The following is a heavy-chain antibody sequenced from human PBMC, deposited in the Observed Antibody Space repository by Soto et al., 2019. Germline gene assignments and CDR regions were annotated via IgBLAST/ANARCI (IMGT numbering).Heavy chain of an antibody. Sequence: LRLSCSASGFTFSSYAMHWVRQAPGKGLEYVSAISSNGGSTYYADSVKGRFTISRDNSKNTLYLQMSSLRAEDTAVYYCVKDPVGQLLSGAWFDPWGQGTLVTVSS. V-gene: IGHV3-64D*06. J-gene: IGHJ5*02. CDR2: ISSNGGST. CDR3: VKDPVGQLLSGAWFDP. CDR1: GFTFSSYA. D-gene: IGHD2-2*01.